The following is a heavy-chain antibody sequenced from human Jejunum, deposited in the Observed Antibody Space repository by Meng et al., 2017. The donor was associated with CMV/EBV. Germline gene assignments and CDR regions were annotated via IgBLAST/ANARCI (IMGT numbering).Heavy chain of an antibody. V-gene: IGHV3-23*01. J-gene: IGHJ3*01. CDR1: GFTFGVYG. CDR3: AKALPGGWDAFDV. CDR2: IRGSGGGT. Sequence: ASGFTFGVYGMSWVRQAPGKGLEWVSSIRGSGGGTFYADSVKGRFTISRDNSKNTLYLQMNTLRVEDAATYYCAKALPGGWDAFDVWGHGTTVTVSS. D-gene: IGHD2-15*01.